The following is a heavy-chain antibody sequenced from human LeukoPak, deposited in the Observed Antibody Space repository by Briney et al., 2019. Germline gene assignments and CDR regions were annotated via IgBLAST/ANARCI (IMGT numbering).Heavy chain of an antibody. J-gene: IGHJ4*02. D-gene: IGHD3-3*01. Sequence: PSETLSLTCTVSGGSISSGGYYWSWIRQHPGKGLEWIGYIYYSGSTYYNPSLKSRVTISVDTSKNQFSLKLSSVTAADTAVYYCARAYDFWSGLDYWGQGTLVTVSS. V-gene: IGHV4-31*03. CDR3: ARAYDFWSGLDY. CDR1: GGSISSGGYY. CDR2: IYYSGST.